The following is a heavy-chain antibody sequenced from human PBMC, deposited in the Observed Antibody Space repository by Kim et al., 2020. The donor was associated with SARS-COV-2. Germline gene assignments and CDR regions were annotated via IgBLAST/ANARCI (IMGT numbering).Heavy chain of an antibody. CDR3: ARDRSTAIFLASYYFGLDV. CDR1: GYSISSGYY. D-gene: IGHD5-18*01. Sequence: SETLSLTCTVSGYSISSGYYWGWIRQPPGKGLEWIGSSHHSGSTYSNPSLKSRVTISVDTSKNQFSLQLSSVTAADTAVYFCARDRSTAIFLASYYFGLDVWGQGTTVTVSS. V-gene: IGHV4-38-2*02. J-gene: IGHJ6*02. CDR2: SHHSGST.